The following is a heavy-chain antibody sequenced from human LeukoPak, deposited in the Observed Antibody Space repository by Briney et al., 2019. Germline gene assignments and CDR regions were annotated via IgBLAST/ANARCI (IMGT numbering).Heavy chain of an antibody. CDR3: AKGGGSGYYNHFDY. V-gene: IGHV3-23*01. CDR1: GFAFSSYA. D-gene: IGHD3-22*01. Sequence: PGGSLRLSCAASGFAFSSYAMSWVRQAPGRGLEWVSTISGSGGSTYYADSVKGRFTISRDNSKNTLYLLMNSLRAEDTAVYYCAKGGGSGYYNHFDYWGQGTLVTVSS. J-gene: IGHJ4*02. CDR2: ISGSGGST.